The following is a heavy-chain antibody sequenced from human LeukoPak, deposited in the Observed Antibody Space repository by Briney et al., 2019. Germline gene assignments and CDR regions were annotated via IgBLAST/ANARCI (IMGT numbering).Heavy chain of an antibody. CDR3: ARVGCSSTSCFIEAFDI. CDR2: IYSGGNT. J-gene: IGHJ3*02. D-gene: IGHD2-2*01. V-gene: IGHV3-66*01. CDR1: GFTVSSNY. Sequence: GGSLRLSCAASGFTVSSNYMSWVRQAPGKGLEWVSVIYSGGNTYSADSVKGRFTISRDNAKNSLYLQMNSLRAEDTAVYYCARVGCSSTSCFIEAFDIWGQGTLVTVSS.